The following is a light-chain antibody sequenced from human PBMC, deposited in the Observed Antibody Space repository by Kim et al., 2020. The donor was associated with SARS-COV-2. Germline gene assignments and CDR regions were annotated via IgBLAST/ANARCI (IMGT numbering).Light chain of an antibody. Sequence: QLVLTQSPSASASLGASVKLTCTLSSGHSSYAIAWHQQQPEKGPRFLMKLNSDGSHSQGDGIPDRFSGSSSGTERYLSISSLQSEDEADYYCQTWGTGTVVFGGGTQLTVL. J-gene: IGLJ2*01. CDR1: SGHSSYA. V-gene: IGLV4-69*01. CDR3: QTWGTGTVV. CDR2: LNSDGSH.